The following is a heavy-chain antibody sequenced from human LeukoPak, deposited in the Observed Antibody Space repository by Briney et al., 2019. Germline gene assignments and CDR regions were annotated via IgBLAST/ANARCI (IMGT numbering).Heavy chain of an antibody. J-gene: IGHJ1*01. CDR3: ASNFRSRYCSSTSCPEPFQH. CDR2: ISAYNGNT. CDR1: GYTFTGYY. D-gene: IGHD2-2*01. V-gene: IGHV1-18*04. Sequence: ASVKVSCKASGYTFTGYYIHWVRQAPGQGLEWMGWISAYNGNTNYAQKLQGRVTMTTDTSTSTAYMELRSLRSDDTAVYYCASNFRSRYCSSTSCPEPFQHWGQGTLVTVSS.